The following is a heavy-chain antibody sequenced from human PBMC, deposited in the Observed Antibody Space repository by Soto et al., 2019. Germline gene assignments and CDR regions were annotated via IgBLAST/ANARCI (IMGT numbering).Heavy chain of an antibody. CDR2: IWYDGSNK. D-gene: IGHD3-3*01. CDR1: GFTFSSYG. J-gene: IGHJ4*02. Sequence: GGSLRLSCAASGFTFSSYGMHWVRQAPGKGLEWVALIWYDGSNKYYADSVKGRFTISRDNSKNKLYLQMNSLRAEDTAVYSCARAFDFWNAQDYWGQGTLVTVSS. V-gene: IGHV3-33*01. CDR3: ARAFDFWNAQDY.